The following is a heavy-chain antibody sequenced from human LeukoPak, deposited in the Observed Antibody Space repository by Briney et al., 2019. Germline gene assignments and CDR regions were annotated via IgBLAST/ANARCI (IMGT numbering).Heavy chain of an antibody. CDR2: IGSTTSVV. J-gene: IGHJ4*02. Sequence: GGSLRLSCAASGFTFNDYSLNWVRQALGKGLEWISYIGSTTSVVSYADSVKGRFTISRDNAKKSLYLQMNSLRAEDTAVYYCARDRDWSFDYWGQGTLVTVSS. CDR3: ARDRDWSFDY. V-gene: IGHV3-48*04. CDR1: GFTFNDYS. D-gene: IGHD3/OR15-3a*01.